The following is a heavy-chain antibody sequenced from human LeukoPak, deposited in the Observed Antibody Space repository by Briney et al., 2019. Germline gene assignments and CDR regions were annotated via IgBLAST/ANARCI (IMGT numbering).Heavy chain of an antibody. V-gene: IGHV3-11*04. CDR3: ARDRPGRFLEWLSDHTFDY. CDR1: GFTFSDYY. D-gene: IGHD3-3*01. Sequence: GGSLRLSCAASGFTFSDYYMSWIRQAPGKGLEWVSYISSSGSTIYYADSVKGRFTISRDNAKNSLYLQMNSLRAEDTAVYYCARDRPGRFLEWLSDHTFDYWGQGTLVTVSS. J-gene: IGHJ4*02. CDR2: ISSSGSTI.